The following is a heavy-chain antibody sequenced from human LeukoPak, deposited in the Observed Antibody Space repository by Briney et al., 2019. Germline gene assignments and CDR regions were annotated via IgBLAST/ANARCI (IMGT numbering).Heavy chain of an antibody. CDR3: ARRVAAKVSWYFDL. Sequence: PGGSLRLSCAASGFTFDDYAMHWVRRAPGKGLEWVSGISWDSGSIAYAESVKGRFTISRDNAKNSLYLQMNSLRAGDTAVYYCARRVAAKVSWYFDLWGRGTLVTVSS. CDR1: GFTFDDYA. V-gene: IGHV3-9*01. J-gene: IGHJ2*01. CDR2: ISWDSGSI. D-gene: IGHD2-15*01.